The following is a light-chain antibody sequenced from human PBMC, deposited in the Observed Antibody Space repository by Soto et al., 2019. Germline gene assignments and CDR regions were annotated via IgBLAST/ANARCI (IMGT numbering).Light chain of an antibody. J-gene: IGLJ3*02. CDR3: QAYDYSLTAFV. V-gene: IGLV2-18*01. CDR1: SSDVGTYNR. Sequence: QSVLTQPPSVSGSPGQSVIISCTGTSSDVGTYNRVSWYQQPPGTAPKLVIFGNRNRPSGVPERFSGSKSGTSASLAITGLQAEDEADYYCQAYDYSLTAFVFGGGTKLTVL. CDR2: GNR.